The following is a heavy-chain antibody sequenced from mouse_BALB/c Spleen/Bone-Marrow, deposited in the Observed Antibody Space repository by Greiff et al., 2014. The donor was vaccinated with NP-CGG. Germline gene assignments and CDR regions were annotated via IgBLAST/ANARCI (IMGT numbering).Heavy chain of an antibody. CDR3: ATTVAY. CDR1: GYTFTDYY. D-gene: IGHD1-1*01. CDR2: INPNNGDT. J-gene: IGHJ3*01. Sequence: EVQLQQSGPELVKPGASVKMSCKASGYTFTDYYMEWVKQSHGKSLEWIGDINPNNGDTFYNQKFKGKATLTVDKSSSTAYMQLNSLTSEDSAVYYCATTVAYWGQGTLVTVSA. V-gene: IGHV1-18*01.